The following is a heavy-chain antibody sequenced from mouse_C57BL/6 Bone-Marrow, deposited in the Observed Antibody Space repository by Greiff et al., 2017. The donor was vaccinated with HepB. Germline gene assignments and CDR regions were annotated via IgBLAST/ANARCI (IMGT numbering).Heavy chain of an antibody. D-gene: IGHD4-1*01. CDR3: ARGTGRGWYFDV. J-gene: IGHJ1*03. Sequence: QVQLQQSVAELVRPGASVKLSCTASGFNIKNTYMHWVKQRTGQGLEWIGEIYPRSGNTYYNEKFKGKATLTADKSSSTAYMELRSLTSEDSAVYFCARGTGRGWYFDVWGTGTTVTVSS. V-gene: IGHV1-81*01. CDR1: GFNIKNTY. CDR2: IYPRSGNT.